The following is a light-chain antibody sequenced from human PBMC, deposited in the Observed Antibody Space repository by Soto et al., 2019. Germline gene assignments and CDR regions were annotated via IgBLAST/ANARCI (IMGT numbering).Light chain of an antibody. CDR2: WAS. CDR3: QQYYSTPQT. V-gene: IGKV4-1*01. CDR1: QSVLYSSNNKNY. Sequence: DIVMTQSPDSLAVSLGERATINCKSSQSVLYSSNNKNYLAWYQQKPGQPPKLLIYWASTRKSGVPDRFSGSGSGTDFTLTISSLQAEYVAVYYCQQYYSTPQTFGQGTKVEIK. J-gene: IGKJ1*01.